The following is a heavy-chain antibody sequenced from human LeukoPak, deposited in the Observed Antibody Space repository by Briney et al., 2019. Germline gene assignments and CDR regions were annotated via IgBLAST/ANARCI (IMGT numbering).Heavy chain of an antibody. Sequence: GRSLRLSCAASGFTFSSYDMHWVRQAPGKGLEWVALIWYDGSNKNYADSVKGRFTISRDNSKNTLVLQMNSLRAEDTAVYYCAREASDAFDIWGQGTMVTVSS. CDR1: GFTFSSYD. CDR3: AREASDAFDI. J-gene: IGHJ3*02. V-gene: IGHV3-33*01. CDR2: IWYDGSNK.